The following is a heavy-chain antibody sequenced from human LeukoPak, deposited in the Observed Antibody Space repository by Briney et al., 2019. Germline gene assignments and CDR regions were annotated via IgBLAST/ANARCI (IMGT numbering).Heavy chain of an antibody. CDR1: GFTFSSCW. CDR3: AGRSMP. CDR2: IKQDGSEK. D-gene: IGHD2/OR15-2a*01. J-gene: IGHJ4*02. V-gene: IGHV3-7*03. Sequence: GGSLRLSCAASGFTFSSCWMSWVRQAPGKGLEWVANIKQDGSEKYYVDSVKGRFTISRDNAKNSLYLQMNSLRAEDTAVYYCAGRSMPWGQGTLVTVSS.